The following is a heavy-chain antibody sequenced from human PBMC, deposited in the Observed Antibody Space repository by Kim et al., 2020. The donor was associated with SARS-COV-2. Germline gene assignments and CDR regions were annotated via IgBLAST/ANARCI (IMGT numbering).Heavy chain of an antibody. CDR3: AREGQFQDIVVVPAAIKMVYYYYGMDV. V-gene: IGHV1-3*01. Sequence: ASVKVSCKASGYTFTSYAMHWVRQAPGQRLEWMGWINAGNGNTKYSQKFQGRVTITRDTSASTAYMELSSLRSEDTAVYYCAREGQFQDIVVVPAAIKMVYYYYGMDVWGQGTTVTVSS. CDR2: INAGNGNT. CDR1: GYTFTSYA. D-gene: IGHD2-2*02. J-gene: IGHJ6*02.